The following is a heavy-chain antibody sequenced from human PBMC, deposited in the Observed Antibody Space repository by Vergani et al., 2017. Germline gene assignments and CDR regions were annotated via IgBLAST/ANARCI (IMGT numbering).Heavy chain of an antibody. V-gene: IGHV3-74*01. D-gene: IGHD1-26*01. Sequence: EVQLVESGGAVVQPGGSLRLSCAASGFTFSTYWMQWVRQAPGKGLVWVSRINPDDSTTNYADSAKGRFTISRDNAKNTLYLQMNSLRVEDTAVYYCARDNWDTQSYWGQGTLVTVSS. CDR2: INPDDSTT. CDR1: GFTFSTYW. CDR3: ARDNWDTQSY. J-gene: IGHJ4*01.